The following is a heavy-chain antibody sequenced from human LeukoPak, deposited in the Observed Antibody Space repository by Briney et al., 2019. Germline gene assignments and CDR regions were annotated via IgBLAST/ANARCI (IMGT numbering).Heavy chain of an antibody. CDR1: GFTFVSYG. V-gene: IGHV3-30*02. Sequence: GGSLRLSCAASGFTFVSYGMHWVRQAPGKGLEWVAFIRYDGSNKYYADSVKGRFTISRDNSKNTLYLQMNSLRAEDTAVYYCAKDASGYDPNYFDYWGQGTLVTVSS. CDR2: IRYDGSNK. CDR3: AKDASGYDPNYFDY. J-gene: IGHJ4*02. D-gene: IGHD5-12*01.